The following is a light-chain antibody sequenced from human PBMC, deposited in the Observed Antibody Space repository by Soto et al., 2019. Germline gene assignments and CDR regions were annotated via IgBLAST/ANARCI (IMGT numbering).Light chain of an antibody. V-gene: IGLV2-14*03. CDR2: DVT. J-gene: IGLJ1*01. Sequence: QSVLTQPASVSGSPGQSIAISCTGTSSDIGGYNYVSWYQQHPGKAPKLLIYDVTHRPSGVSNRFSGSKSDDTASLTISGLQAEDEADYYCSSYTSTSTPYVFGTGTKLTVL. CDR3: SSYTSTSTPYV. CDR1: SSDIGGYNY.